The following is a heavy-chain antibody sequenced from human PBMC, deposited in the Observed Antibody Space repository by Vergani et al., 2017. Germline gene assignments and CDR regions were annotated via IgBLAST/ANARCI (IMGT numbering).Heavy chain of an antibody. D-gene: IGHD6-13*01. V-gene: IGHV4-61*02. J-gene: IGHJ6*02. CDR3: ARGGRIAAAGTPYYYGMDV. Sequence: QVQLQESGPRLVRPSQTLSLTCTVSGGSINTGAYYWSWIRQPAGKGLEWIGRVYTSGMTNYNPSLKSRVTILVDRSKSQLSLKLTSVTAGDTAVFYCARGGRIAAAGTPYYYGMDVWGQGTTVTVSS. CDR2: VYTSGMT. CDR1: GGSINTGAYY.